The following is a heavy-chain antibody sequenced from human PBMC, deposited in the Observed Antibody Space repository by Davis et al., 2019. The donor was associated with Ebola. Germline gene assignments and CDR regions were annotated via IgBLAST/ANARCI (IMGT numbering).Heavy chain of an antibody. CDR1: GFTFSSYG. V-gene: IGHV3-30*02. D-gene: IGHD2-2*02. J-gene: IGHJ6*03. Sequence: PGGSLRLSCAASGFTFSSYGMHWVRQAPGKGLEWVAFIRYDGSNKYYADSVKGRFTISRDNSKNTLYLQMNSLRAEDTAVYYCAKGLFCSSTSCYNYYYYMDVWGKGTTVTVSS. CDR2: IRYDGSNK. CDR3: AKGLFCSSTSCYNYYYYMDV.